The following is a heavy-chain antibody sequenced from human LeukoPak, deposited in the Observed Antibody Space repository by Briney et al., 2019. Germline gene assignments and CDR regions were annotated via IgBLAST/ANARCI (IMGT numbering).Heavy chain of an antibody. CDR3: AKEGPYYYDSDDAFDI. Sequence: GGSLRLSCAASGFTFSSYAMSWVRQAPGKGLGWVSAISGSGGSTYYADSVKGRFTISRDNSKNTLYLQMNSLRAEDTAVYYCAKEGPYYYDSDDAFDIWGQGTMVTVSS. D-gene: IGHD3-22*01. J-gene: IGHJ3*02. V-gene: IGHV3-23*01. CDR1: GFTFSSYA. CDR2: ISGSGGST.